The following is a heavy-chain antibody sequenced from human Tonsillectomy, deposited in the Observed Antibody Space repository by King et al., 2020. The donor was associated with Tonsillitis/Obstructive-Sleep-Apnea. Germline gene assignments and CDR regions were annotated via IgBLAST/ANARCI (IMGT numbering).Heavy chain of an antibody. J-gene: IGHJ4*02. V-gene: IGHV3-23*04. CDR3: AKDLNWGSPRYSFDF. Sequence: VQLVESGGGLVQPGGSLRLSCAASGFTFSSYAMSWVRQAPGKGLEWVSAIVGAGYSTYYADSVKGRFTISRDNFKNTLFLQMNSLRAEDTAVYDCAKDLNWGSPRYSFDFWGQGTLVTVSS. CDR2: IVGAGYST. CDR1: GFTFSSYA. D-gene: IGHD7-27*01.